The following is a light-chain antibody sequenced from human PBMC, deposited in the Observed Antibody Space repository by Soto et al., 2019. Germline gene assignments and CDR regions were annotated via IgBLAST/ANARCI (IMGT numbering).Light chain of an antibody. J-gene: IGLJ1*01. CDR1: SSDVKGYNY. CDR3: SSYTTSNTRQIV. Sequence: QSVLTQPASVSGFPGQSITISCTGNSSDVKGYNYVSWYQQHPGKAPKFMIYDVSNRPSGVSNRFSGSKSGNTASLTISGLQAEDEADYYCSSYTTSNTRQIVFGTGTKVTVL. CDR2: DVS. V-gene: IGLV2-14*01.